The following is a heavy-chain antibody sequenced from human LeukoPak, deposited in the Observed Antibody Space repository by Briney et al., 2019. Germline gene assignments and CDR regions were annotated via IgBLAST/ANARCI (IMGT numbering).Heavy chain of an antibody. J-gene: IGHJ4*02. V-gene: IGHV3-30*04. Sequence: PGGSLRLSCAASGFTFSSYAMHWVRQAPGKGLEWVAVISYDGSNKYYADSVKGRFTISRDNSKNTLYQQMNSLRAEDTAVYYYARDLTYYYDSSGSFDYWGQGTLVTVSS. D-gene: IGHD3-22*01. CDR3: ARDLTYYYDSSGSFDY. CDR1: GFTFSSYA. CDR2: ISYDGSNK.